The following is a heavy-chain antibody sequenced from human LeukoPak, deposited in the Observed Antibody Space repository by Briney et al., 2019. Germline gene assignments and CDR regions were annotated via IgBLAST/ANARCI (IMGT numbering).Heavy chain of an antibody. CDR1: GYIFSGYH. Sequence: ASVKVSCKASGYIFSGYHMHWVRQAPGQGLEWMGWINPNTGGTNYAQRFQDRVYMTRDTSINTAYMDLSRLRSDDTAVYYCARDQVIVDYYYGMDVWGQGTTVTVSS. CDR2: INPNTGGT. D-gene: IGHD1-26*01. J-gene: IGHJ6*02. CDR3: ARDQVIVDYYYGMDV. V-gene: IGHV1-2*02.